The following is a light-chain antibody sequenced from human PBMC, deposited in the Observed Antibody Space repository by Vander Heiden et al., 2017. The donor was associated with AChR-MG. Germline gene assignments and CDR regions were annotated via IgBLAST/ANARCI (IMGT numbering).Light chain of an antibody. CDR2: GAK. CDR3: QQYNYWPPLT. Sequence: IVMTQSPATLSVSPGERATLSCRAGNSISSNLAWYQQRPGEPPRLLIYGAKTRATGIPARFSGSGSGTEFTLTISRLQSEDSGFYYCQQYNYWPPLTFGQGTRLEIK. J-gene: IGKJ5*01. V-gene: IGKV3-15*01. CDR1: NSISSN.